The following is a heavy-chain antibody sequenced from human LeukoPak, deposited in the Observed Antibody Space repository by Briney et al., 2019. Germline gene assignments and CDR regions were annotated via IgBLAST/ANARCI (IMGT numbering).Heavy chain of an antibody. J-gene: IGHJ4*02. V-gene: IGHV4-39*07. CDR1: GGSISSSSYY. D-gene: IGHD3-22*01. CDR2: IYYSGST. Sequence: SETLSLTCTVSGGSISSSSYYWGWIRQPPGKGLEWIGSIYYSGSTYYNPSLKSRVTISVDTSKNQFSLKLSSVTGADTAVYYCARESMYYYDIDYWGQGTLVTVSS. CDR3: ARESMYYYDIDY.